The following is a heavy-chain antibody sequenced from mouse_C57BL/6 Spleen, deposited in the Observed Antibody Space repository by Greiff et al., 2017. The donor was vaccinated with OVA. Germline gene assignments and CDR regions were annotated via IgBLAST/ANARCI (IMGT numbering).Heavy chain of an antibody. J-gene: IGHJ3*01. CDR1: GYTFTGYW. D-gene: IGHD2-5*01. CDR3: ARGAYYSNYRAWVAY. V-gene: IGHV1-9*01. Sequence: VQLQQSGAELMKPGASVKLSCKATGYTFTGYWIEWVKQRPGHGLEWIGEILPGSGSTNYNEKFKGKATFTADTSSNTAYMQLSSLTTEVSAIYYCARGAYYSNYRAWVAYWGQGTLVTVSA. CDR2: ILPGSGST.